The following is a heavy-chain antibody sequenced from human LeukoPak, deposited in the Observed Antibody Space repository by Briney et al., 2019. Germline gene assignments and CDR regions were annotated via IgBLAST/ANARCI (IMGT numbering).Heavy chain of an antibody. V-gene: IGHV1-18*01. J-gene: IGHJ3*02. D-gene: IGHD2-2*01. CDR1: GYTFTSYC. Sequence: ATVKLSCNVSGYTFTSYCISWVRQPPGQGLEWMGCISAYNGNTNYAQRLQGRLTTTTDTSTSTVCRELRDLRSDDTAVYYCARDRVPAARSRAFDIWGQGTMVNVSS. CDR3: ARDRVPAARSRAFDI. CDR2: ISAYNGNT.